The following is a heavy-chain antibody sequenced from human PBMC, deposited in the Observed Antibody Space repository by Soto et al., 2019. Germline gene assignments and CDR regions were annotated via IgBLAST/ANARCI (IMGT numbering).Heavy chain of an antibody. CDR3: ARAMDYYDSSGYRYYYGMDV. CDR1: GGSISSGDYY. D-gene: IGHD3-22*01. V-gene: IGHV4-30-4*01. J-gene: IGHJ6*02. Sequence: SETLSLTCTVSGGSISSGDYYWSWIRQPPGKGLEWIGYIYYSGSTYYNPSLKSRVTISVDTSKNQFSLKLSSVTAADTAVYYCARAMDYYDSSGYRYYYGMDVWGQGTTVTDSS. CDR2: IYYSGST.